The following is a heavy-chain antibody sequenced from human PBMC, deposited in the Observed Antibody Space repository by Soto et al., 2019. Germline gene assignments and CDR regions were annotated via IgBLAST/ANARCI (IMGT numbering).Heavy chain of an antibody. V-gene: IGHV4-59*01. Sequence: SETLSLTCTVSGGSISSYYWSWIRQPPGKGLEWIGYIYYSGSTNYNPSLKSRVTISVDTSKNQFSLKLSSVTAADTAVYYCARVVRYFDPYPDYYYMDVWGKGTTVTVSS. CDR3: ARVVRYFDPYPDYYYMDV. J-gene: IGHJ6*03. CDR2: IYYSGST. D-gene: IGHD3-9*01. CDR1: GGSISSYY.